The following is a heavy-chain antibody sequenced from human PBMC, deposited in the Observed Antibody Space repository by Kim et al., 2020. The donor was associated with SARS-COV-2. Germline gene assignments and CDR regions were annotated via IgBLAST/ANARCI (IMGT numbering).Heavy chain of an antibody. CDR2: ISYDGSNT. Sequence: GGSLRLSCAASGFTFSSYAMPWVRQAPGKGLEWVAVISYDGSNTYYADSVKGRFTISRDNSKNTLYLQMNSLRAEDTAVYYCAKGLKGGYDWFDPWGQGTLVSGSS. V-gene: IGHV3-30*04. D-gene: IGHD1-1*01. CDR1: GFTFSSYA. J-gene: IGHJ5*02. CDR3: AKGLKGGYDWFDP.